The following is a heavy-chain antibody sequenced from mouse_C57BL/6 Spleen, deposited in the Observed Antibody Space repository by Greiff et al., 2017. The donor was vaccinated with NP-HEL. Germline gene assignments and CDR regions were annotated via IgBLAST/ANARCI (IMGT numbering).Heavy chain of an antibody. CDR1: GYTFTSYW. J-gene: IGHJ3*01. V-gene: IGHV1-59*01. CDR3: ARLGDYDGAWFAY. CDR2: IDPSDSYT. Sequence: VQLQQPGAELVRPGTSVKLSCKASGYTFTSYWMHWVKQRPGQGLEWIGVIDPSDSYTNYNQKFKGKATLTVDTSSSTAYMQLSSLTSEDSAVYYCARLGDYDGAWFAYWGQGTLVTVSA. D-gene: IGHD2-4*01.